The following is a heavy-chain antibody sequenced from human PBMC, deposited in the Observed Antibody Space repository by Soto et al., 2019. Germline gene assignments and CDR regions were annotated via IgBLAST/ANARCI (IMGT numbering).Heavy chain of an antibody. V-gene: IGHV4-34*01. D-gene: IGHD2-8*01. CDR1: GGCFSGYY. Sequence: SETLSLTCAVYGGCFSGYYRTWIRQPPGKGLEWIGEINHSGSTNYNPSLKSRVTISVDTSKNQFSLKLSSVTAADTAVYYCARGLVLMDYSAYWGQGTLVTVSS. CDR3: ARGLVLMDYSAY. J-gene: IGHJ4*02. CDR2: INHSGST.